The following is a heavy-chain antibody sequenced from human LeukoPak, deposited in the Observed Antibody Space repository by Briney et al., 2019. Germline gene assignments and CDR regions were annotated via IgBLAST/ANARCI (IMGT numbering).Heavy chain of an antibody. J-gene: IGHJ4*02. CDR3: ARGYDILTGYRAPFDY. CDR1: GGSISSYY. D-gene: IGHD3-9*01. Sequence: SEALSLTCTVSGGSISSYYWSWIRQPPGKGLEWIGYIYYSGSTNYNPFLKSRVTISVDTSKNQFSLKLSSVTAADTAVYYCARGYDILTGYRAPFDYWGQGILVTVSS. V-gene: IGHV4-59*01. CDR2: IYYSGST.